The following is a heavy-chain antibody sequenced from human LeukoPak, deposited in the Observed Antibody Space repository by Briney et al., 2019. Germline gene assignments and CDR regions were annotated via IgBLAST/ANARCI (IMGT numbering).Heavy chain of an antibody. CDR2: IYYSGST. V-gene: IGHV4-39*02. D-gene: IGHD3-10*01. Sequence: SETLSLTCTVSGGSISSNNYYWGWIRQPPGKGLEWIASIYYSGSTYYSPSLKSRVTMSVDTSKNHFSLKMYSVTAADTAVYYCASRTFTRVLRGVTFDYWGQGALVTVSS. CDR3: ASRTFTRVLRGVTFDY. CDR1: GGSISSNNYY. J-gene: IGHJ4*02.